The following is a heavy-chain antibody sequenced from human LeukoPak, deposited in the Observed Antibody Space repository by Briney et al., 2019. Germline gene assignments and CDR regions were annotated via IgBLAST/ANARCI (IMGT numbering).Heavy chain of an antibody. CDR1: GFPFRDYA. D-gene: IGHD6-19*01. J-gene: IGHJ4*02. Sequence: PGRSLRLSCAATGFPFRDYAMHSVRQAPGKGLEWVSVISYDGSNKYYADSVKGRFTISRDNSKTTLFLQMNSLRVEDTAVYYCGGEAGYWGQGTLVSVSS. CDR2: ISYDGSNK. V-gene: IGHV3-30-3*01. CDR3: GGEAGY.